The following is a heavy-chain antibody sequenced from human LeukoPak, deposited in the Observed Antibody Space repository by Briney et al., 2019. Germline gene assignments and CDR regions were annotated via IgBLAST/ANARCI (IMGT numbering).Heavy chain of an antibody. Sequence: GGSLRLSCAASGFTFSSYAMSWVRQAPGKGLEWVSAISGSGGSTYYADSVKGRFAISRDNSKNTLYLQMNSLRAEDTAVYYCAKDNNYYYYYMDVWGKGTTVTISS. D-gene: IGHD2/OR15-2a*01. CDR2: ISGSGGST. CDR3: AKDNNYYYYYMDV. V-gene: IGHV3-23*01. J-gene: IGHJ6*03. CDR1: GFTFSSYA.